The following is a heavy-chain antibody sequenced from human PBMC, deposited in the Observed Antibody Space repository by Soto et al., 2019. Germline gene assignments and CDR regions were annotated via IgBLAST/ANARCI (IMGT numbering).Heavy chain of an antibody. J-gene: IGHJ4*02. CDR1: GFTFSSYA. CDR2: ISGSGGST. V-gene: IGHV3-23*01. CDR3: EKASMVRGVIMVFDY. D-gene: IGHD3-10*01. Sequence: GGSLRLSCAASGFTFSSYAMSWVRQAPGKGLEWVSAISGSGGSTYYADSVKGRFTISRDNSKNTLYLQMNSLRAEDTAVYYCEKASMVRGVIMVFDYWGQGTLVTVYS.